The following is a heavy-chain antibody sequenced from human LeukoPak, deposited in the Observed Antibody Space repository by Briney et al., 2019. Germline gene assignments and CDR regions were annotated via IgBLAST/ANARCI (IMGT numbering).Heavy chain of an antibody. Sequence: ASVKVSCKASGYSFTSYWISWVRQMPGKGLEWMGRIDPSDSYTNYSPSFQGHVTISADKSINTAYLQWTSLKASDTAMYYCSRSPQGLILDYWGQGTLVTVSS. D-gene: IGHD3-22*01. CDR2: IDPSDSYT. CDR3: SRSPQGLILDY. CDR1: GYSFTSYW. V-gene: IGHV5-10-1*01. J-gene: IGHJ4*02.